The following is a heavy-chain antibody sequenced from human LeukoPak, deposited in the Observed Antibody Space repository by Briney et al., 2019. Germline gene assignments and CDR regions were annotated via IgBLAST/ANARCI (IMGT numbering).Heavy chain of an antibody. D-gene: IGHD3-3*01. Sequence: GSLRLSCAASGFPFSSYAMSWVRQAPGKGLELVSAISGSGGSTYYADSVKGRFTISRDNSKNTLYLQMNSLRAEDTAVYYCAKVAIFGVVIPFYFDYWGQGTLVTVSS. CDR3: AKVAIFGVVIPFYFDY. CDR1: GFPFSSYA. CDR2: ISGSGGST. V-gene: IGHV3-23*01. J-gene: IGHJ4*02.